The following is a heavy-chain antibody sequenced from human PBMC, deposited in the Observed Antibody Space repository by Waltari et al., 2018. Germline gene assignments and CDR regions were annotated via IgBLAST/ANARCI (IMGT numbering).Heavy chain of an antibody. CDR1: GGSFSGYY. V-gene: IGHV4-34*01. Sequence: QVQLQQWGAGLLKPSETLSLTCAVYGGSFSGYYWSWIRQPPGKGLAWIGEINHSGSTNYNPSLKSRVTISVDTSKNQFSLKLSSVTAADTAVYYCARGGGDIVVVPAALRYYYYGMDVWGQGTTVTVSS. J-gene: IGHJ6*02. CDR3: ARGGGDIVVVPAALRYYYYGMDV. CDR2: INHSGST. D-gene: IGHD2-2*01.